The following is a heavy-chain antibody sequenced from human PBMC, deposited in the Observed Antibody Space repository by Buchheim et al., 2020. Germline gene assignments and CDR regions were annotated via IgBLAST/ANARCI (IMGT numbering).Heavy chain of an antibody. CDR3: ARENYYDSSGYYSDGMDV. J-gene: IGHJ6*02. Sequence: QVQLQESGPGLVKPSGTLSLTCAVSGGSISSSNWWSWVRQPPGKGLEWIGEIYHSGSTNYNPSLQSRVTISVDKSKNPFSLKLSSVTAADTAVYYCARENYYDSSGYYSDGMDVWGQGTT. V-gene: IGHV4-4*02. CDR1: GGSISSSNW. CDR2: IYHSGST. D-gene: IGHD3-22*01.